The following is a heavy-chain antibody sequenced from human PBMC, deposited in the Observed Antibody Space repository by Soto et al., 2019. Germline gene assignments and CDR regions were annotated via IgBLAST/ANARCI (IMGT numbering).Heavy chain of an antibody. Sequence: GGSLRLSCAASGFTFSSYGMHWVRQAPGKGLEWVAVISYDGSNKYYADSVKGRFTISRDNSKNTLYLQMNSLRAEDTAVYYCAKLETLSSGWLPLDYWGQGTLVTVSS. CDR3: AKLETLSSGWLPLDY. J-gene: IGHJ4*02. D-gene: IGHD6-19*01. CDR2: ISYDGSNK. CDR1: GFTFSSYG. V-gene: IGHV3-30*18.